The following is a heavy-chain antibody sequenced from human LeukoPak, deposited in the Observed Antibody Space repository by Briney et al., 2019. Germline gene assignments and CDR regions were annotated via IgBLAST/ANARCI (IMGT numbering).Heavy chain of an antibody. CDR3: AREGRYYDSSGYYPIDAFDI. CDR1: GFTVSSNY. V-gene: IGHV3-53*01. CDR2: IYSGGST. Sequence: PGGSLRLSCAASGFTVSSNYMSWVRQAPGKGLEWVSVIYSGGSTYYADSVKGRFTISRDNSKNTLYLQMNSLRAEDTAVYYCAREGRYYDSSGYYPIDAFDIWGQGTMVTVSS. D-gene: IGHD3-22*01. J-gene: IGHJ3*02.